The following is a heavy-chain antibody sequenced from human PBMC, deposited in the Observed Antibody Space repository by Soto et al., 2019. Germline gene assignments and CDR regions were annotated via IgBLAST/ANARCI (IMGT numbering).Heavy chain of an antibody. V-gene: IGHV3-72*01. J-gene: IGHJ4*02. D-gene: IGHD4-17*01. CDR1: GFTFSDHY. Sequence: PGGSLRLSCAASGFTFSDHYMDWVRQAPGKGLEWVGRIRNKANSYTTEYAASVKGRFTISRDDSKNSLYLQMNSLKTEDTAVYYCVRVATTTVTIPPRARLDYWGQGTLVTVSS. CDR3: VRVATTTVTIPPRARLDY. CDR2: IRNKANSYTT.